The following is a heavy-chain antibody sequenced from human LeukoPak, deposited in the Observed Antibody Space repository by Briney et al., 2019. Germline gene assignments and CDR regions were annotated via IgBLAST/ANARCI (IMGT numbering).Heavy chain of an antibody. Sequence: GASVKVSCKASGGTFSSYAISWVRQAPGQGLEWMGRIIPILGIANYAQKFQGRVTITADKSTSTAYMELSSLRSEDTAVYYCASVDTAMVSTYWGQGTLVTVSS. CDR1: GGTFSSYA. CDR3: ASVDTAMVSTY. J-gene: IGHJ4*02. CDR2: IIPILGIA. V-gene: IGHV1-69*04. D-gene: IGHD5-18*01.